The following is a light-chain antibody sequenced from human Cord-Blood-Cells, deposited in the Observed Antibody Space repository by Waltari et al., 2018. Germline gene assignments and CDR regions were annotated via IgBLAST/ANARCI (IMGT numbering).Light chain of an antibody. J-gene: IGLJ3*02. Sequence: QSALTQPASVSGSPGQSITISCTGTSSDVGGYTSVSWYQQQPGKAPKLMIYDVSKRPSGVSNRFSGSKSGNTASLTISGLQAEDEADYYCSSYTSSSTWVFGGGTKLTVL. CDR2: DVS. V-gene: IGLV2-14*01. CDR3: SSYTSSSTWV. CDR1: SSDVGGYTS.